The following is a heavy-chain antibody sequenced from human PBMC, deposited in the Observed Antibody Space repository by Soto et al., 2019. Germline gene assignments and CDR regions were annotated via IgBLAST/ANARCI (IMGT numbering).Heavy chain of an antibody. CDR2: ISAYNGNT. V-gene: IGHV1-18*01. J-gene: IGHJ4*02. Sequence: QVQLVQSGAEVKKPGASVKVSCXASGXXFTSYGISWVRQAPGQGLEWMGWISAYNGNTNYAQKLQGRVTMTTDTSTSTAYMELRSLRXXDXXXXXXXXXXXXXLXDHWGQGTLVTVSS. CDR3: XXXXXXXLXDH. CDR1: GXXFTSYG.